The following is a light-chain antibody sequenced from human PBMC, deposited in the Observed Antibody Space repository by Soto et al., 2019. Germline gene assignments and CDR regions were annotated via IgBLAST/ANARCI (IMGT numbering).Light chain of an antibody. V-gene: IGKV2-28*01. Sequence: DIVLTQSPLSLPVTPGEPASISCRSSQSLLQSNGNNHVAWCLQRPGQSPQLLLYLASSRASGVPDRFSGSGSGTEFSLEISRVEAEDVGVYYCLQAAQSPLTFGQGTRLEIK. CDR2: LAS. J-gene: IGKJ5*01. CDR1: QSLLQSNGNNH. CDR3: LQAAQSPLT.